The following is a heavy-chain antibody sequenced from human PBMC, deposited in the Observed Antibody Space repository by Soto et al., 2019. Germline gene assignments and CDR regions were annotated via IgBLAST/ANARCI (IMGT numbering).Heavy chain of an antibody. V-gene: IGHV3-23*01. D-gene: IGHD3-3*01. J-gene: IGHJ5*02. CDR2: ISGSGGST. Sequence: GGSLRLSCAASGFTFSSYAMSWVRQAPGEGLEWVSAISGSGGSTYYADSVKGRFTISRDNSKNTLYLQMNSLRAEDTAVYYCAPRGSITILPWGQGTLVTVSS. CDR1: GFTFSSYA. CDR3: APRGSITILP.